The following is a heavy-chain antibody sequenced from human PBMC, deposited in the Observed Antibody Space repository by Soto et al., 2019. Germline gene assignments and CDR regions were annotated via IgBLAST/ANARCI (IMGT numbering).Heavy chain of an antibody. CDR1: DGSFTTYY. CDR2: INHSGST. D-gene: IGHD5-18*01. CDR3: ARDNGYSYGYFDY. Sequence: SETLSLTCGVHDGSFTTYYWNWIRQPPGKGLEWNGEINHSGSTHYNPSLKSRVTISIDTSENQCSLRLSSVPAAAPAVYYCARDNGYSYGYFDYWGQGTQVTVSS. V-gene: IGHV4-34*01. J-gene: IGHJ4*02.